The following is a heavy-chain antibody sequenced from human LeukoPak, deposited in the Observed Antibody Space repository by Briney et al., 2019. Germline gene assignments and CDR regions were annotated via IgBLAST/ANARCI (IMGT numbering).Heavy chain of an antibody. J-gene: IGHJ4*02. V-gene: IGHV3-21*01. CDR2: ISSSSSYI. CDR3: ATEYYYNSSGFDY. D-gene: IGHD3-22*01. CDR1: GFTLSSYS. Sequence: PGGSLRLSCAASGFTLSSYSMNWVRQAPGKGLEWVSSISSSSSYIYYADSVKDRFTISRDNAKNSLYLQMNSLRAEDTAVYYCATEYYYNSSGFDYWGQGTLVTVSS.